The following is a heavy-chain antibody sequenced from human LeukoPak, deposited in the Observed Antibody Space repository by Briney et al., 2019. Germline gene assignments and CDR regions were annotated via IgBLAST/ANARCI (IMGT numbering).Heavy chain of an antibody. V-gene: IGHV3-9*01. CDR2: ISYNTGSI. CDR1: GFTFNYYA. Sequence: GGSLRVSCAASGFTFNYYAMSWVRQAPGKGLEWVSGISYNTGSIGYADSVKGRFTISRDNAKNSLYLQMNSLRTEDTALYYCAKDGSGLLGYGLDVWGQGTTVTVSS. D-gene: IGHD6-19*01. CDR3: AKDGSGLLGYGLDV. J-gene: IGHJ6*02.